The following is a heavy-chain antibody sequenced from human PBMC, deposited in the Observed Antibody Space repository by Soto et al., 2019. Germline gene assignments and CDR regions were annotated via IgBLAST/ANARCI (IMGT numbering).Heavy chain of an antibody. V-gene: IGHV1-46*04. CDR3: ARDNSAANGVLDH. D-gene: IGHD1-1*01. CDR1: GYTFTNYY. J-gene: IGHJ4*02. Sequence: ASVKVSCKASGYTFTNYYLHLVRQAPGQGLEWVGMIDPSARSASYAQKLRGRLTMDRDTSTTTVYMELSRLTFEDTAVYFCARDNSAANGVLDHWGQGTLVTVS. CDR2: IDPSARSA.